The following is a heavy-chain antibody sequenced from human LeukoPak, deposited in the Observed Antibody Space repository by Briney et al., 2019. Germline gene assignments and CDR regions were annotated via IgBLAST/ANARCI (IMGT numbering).Heavy chain of an antibody. D-gene: IGHD6-6*01. CDR3: AREDGSSSSPGGIDY. Sequence: ASVRVSCTASGYTFTSYYMHWVRQAPGQGLEWMGIINTSGGSTNYAQTFQGRVTITRDNSKSTVYMEMSSLRSEDTAVYYCAREDGSSSSPGGIDYWVQGTLVTVSS. J-gene: IGHJ4*02. CDR2: INTSGGST. V-gene: IGHV1-46*01. CDR1: GYTFTSYY.